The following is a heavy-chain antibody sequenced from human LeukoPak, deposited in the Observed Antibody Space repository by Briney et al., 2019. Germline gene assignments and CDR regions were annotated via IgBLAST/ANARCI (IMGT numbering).Heavy chain of an antibody. CDR1: GYSISSGYY. D-gene: IGHD2-2*02. V-gene: IGHV4-38-2*02. CDR2: IYHSGST. CDR3: ARDFPGYCSSTSCYS. Sequence: KPSETLSLTCTVPGYSISSGYYWGWIRQPPGKGLEWIGSIYHSGSTYYNPSLKSRVTISVDTSKNQFSLKLSSVTAADTAVYYCARDFPGYCSSTSCYSWGQGTLVTVSS. J-gene: IGHJ4*02.